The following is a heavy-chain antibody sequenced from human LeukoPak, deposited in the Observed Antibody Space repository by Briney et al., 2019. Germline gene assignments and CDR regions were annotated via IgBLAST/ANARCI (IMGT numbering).Heavy chain of an antibody. J-gene: IGHJ4*02. D-gene: IGHD6-19*01. CDR2: INTNSGGT. CDR3: ARDQGYSNGWYLWGGFDY. CDR1: GYTFTGYY. Sequence: ASVKLSCKASGYTFTGYYMHWGRQAPGQGLEWMGGINTNSGGTNYAQKFQGRVTMTRDTSISTAYMELSRMRCDETAVYYGARDQGYSNGWYLWGGFDYWGQGTLVTVSS. V-gene: IGHV1-2*02.